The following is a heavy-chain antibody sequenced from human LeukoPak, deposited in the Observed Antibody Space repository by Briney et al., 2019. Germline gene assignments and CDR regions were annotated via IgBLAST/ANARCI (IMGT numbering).Heavy chain of an antibody. J-gene: IGHJ2*01. CDR3: AKDGGLQQLPRGGDWYFDL. Sequence: PSETLSLTCTVSGGSISSSNYHWAWIRQPPGQGLEWIGSIYYRGNAYYNPSLKSRVTISVNTSKNQFSLSLSSVTAADTAVYYCAKDGGLQQLPRGGDWYFDLWGRGSLVTVSS. V-gene: IGHV4-39*07. CDR1: GGSISSSNYH. D-gene: IGHD6-13*01. CDR2: IYYRGNA.